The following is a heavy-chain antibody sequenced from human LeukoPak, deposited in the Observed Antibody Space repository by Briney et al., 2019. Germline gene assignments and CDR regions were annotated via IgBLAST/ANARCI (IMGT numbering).Heavy chain of an antibody. CDR2: ISYDGSNK. V-gene: IGHV3-30*18. J-gene: IGHJ3*02. Sequence: GGSLRLSCAASGFTFSSYGTHWVRQAPGKGLEWVAVISYDGSNKYYADSVKGRFTISRDNSKNTLYLQMNSLRAEDTAVYYCAKDALNLLLWFGEYYFDIWGQGTMVTVSS. CDR3: AKDALNLLLWFGEYYFDI. CDR1: GFTFSSYG. D-gene: IGHD3-10*01.